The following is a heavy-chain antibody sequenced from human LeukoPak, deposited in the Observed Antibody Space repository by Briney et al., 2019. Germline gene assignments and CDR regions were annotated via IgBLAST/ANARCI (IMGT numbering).Heavy chain of an antibody. Sequence: SETLSLTCTVSGGSISSYYWSWIRQPAGKGLEWIGRIYTSGSTNYNPSLKSRVTISVDTSRIHFSLKLSSVTAADTAVYYCASWSGDYGGIHDAFDIWGQGTMVTVSS. CDR1: GGSISSYY. D-gene: IGHD4-23*01. CDR3: ASWSGDYGGIHDAFDI. J-gene: IGHJ3*02. CDR2: IYTSGST. V-gene: IGHV4-4*07.